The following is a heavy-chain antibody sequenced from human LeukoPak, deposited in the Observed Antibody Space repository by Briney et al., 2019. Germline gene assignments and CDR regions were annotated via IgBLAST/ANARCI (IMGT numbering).Heavy chain of an antibody. J-gene: IGHJ3*02. V-gene: IGHV4-39*01. CDR1: GGSISSYY. D-gene: IGHD5-18*01. Sequence: PSGTLSLTCTVSGGSISSYYWSWIRQPPGKGLEWIGSIYYSGSTYYNPSLKSRVTISVDTSKNQFSLKLSSVTAADTAVYYCARDTMVTSAFDIWGQGTMVTVSS. CDR3: ARDTMVTSAFDI. CDR2: IYYSGST.